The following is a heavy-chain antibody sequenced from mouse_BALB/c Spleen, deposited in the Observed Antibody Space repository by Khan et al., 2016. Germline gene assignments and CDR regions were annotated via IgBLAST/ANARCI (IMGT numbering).Heavy chain of an antibody. J-gene: IGHJ4*01. CDR3: ARWNGYYAMDY. V-gene: IGHV3-1*02. CDR2: IHYSGST. CDR1: GYSITSGYS. Sequence: EVQLQESGPDLVKPSQSLSLTCTVTGYSITSGYSWHWIRQFPGNKLEWMGYIHYSGSTNYNPSLKSRISITRATSKTQFFLQLKSVTTEDTATYYCARWNGYYAMDYWGQGTSVTVSA.